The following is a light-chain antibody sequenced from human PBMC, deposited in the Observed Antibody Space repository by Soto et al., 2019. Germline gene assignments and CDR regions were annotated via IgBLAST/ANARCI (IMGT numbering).Light chain of an antibody. CDR2: WAS. CDR3: QQYHSLPLT. CDR1: QSVLYSSKNKNY. V-gene: IGKV4-1*01. J-gene: IGKJ4*01. Sequence: DIVMTQSPDSLAVSLGERATINCKSSQSVLYSSKNKNYLAWYQQKPGQPTKLLIYWASTRESGVPDRFSGSGSGTDFTLTITSLQAEDVAVYYCQQYHSLPLTFGGGTKVEIK.